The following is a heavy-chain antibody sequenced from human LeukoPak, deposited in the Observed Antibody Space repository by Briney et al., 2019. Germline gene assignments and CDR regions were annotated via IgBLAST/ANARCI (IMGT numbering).Heavy chain of an antibody. D-gene: IGHD3-10*01. CDR2: ILNGGST. J-gene: IGHJ6*02. CDR3: TRGSMGGSGSYYKDYYYGMDV. V-gene: IGHV4-4*07. CDR1: GGSISSYY. Sequence: PSETLSLTCTVSGGSISSYYWTWIRQPAGKGLEWIGRILNGGSTNYNPSLKSRLTMSVDTSKNQFSLKLNSVTAADTAAYYCTRGSMGGSGSYYKDYYYGMDVWGQGTTVTVS.